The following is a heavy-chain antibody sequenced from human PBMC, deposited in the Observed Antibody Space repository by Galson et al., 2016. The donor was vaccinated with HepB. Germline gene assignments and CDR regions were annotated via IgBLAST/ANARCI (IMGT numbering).Heavy chain of an antibody. J-gene: IGHJ4*02. CDR3: AKGYGYFDY. Sequence: SLRLSCAASGFTFSNSWMHWVRQAPGKGLVWVSRINSDGSSTNYADSVEGRFTISRDNAKNTLYLQMNSLRAEDTAVYYCAKGYGYFDYWGQGTLVTVSS. V-gene: IGHV3-74*01. CDR2: INSDGSST. CDR1: GFTFSNSW. D-gene: IGHD3-10*01.